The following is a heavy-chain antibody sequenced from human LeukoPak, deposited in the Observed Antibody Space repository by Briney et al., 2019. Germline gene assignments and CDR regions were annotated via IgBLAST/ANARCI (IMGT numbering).Heavy chain of an antibody. J-gene: IGHJ4*02. CDR1: GFTFSTYS. CDR3: ARGGNSDY. Sequence: GGSLRLSCAASGFTFSTYSMNWVRQAPGKGLEWVSYISSSGTAIYYAGSVQGRFTISRDNAKNSLCLQMNSLRDEDTAVYYCARGGNSDYWGQGTLVTVSS. CDR2: ISSSGTAI. V-gene: IGHV3-48*02. D-gene: IGHD4-23*01.